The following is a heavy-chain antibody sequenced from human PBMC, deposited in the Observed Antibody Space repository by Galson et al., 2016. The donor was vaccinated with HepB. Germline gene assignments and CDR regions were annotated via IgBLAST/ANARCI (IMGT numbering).Heavy chain of an antibody. D-gene: IGHD5-12*01. Sequence: SLRLSCAASAFTFSSYNMNWVRQAPGKGLEWVSFISSSSSYIYYVDSVKGRFTISRAYAKNSLYLQMNSLRAEDTAVYYCARGSRGYSGYGSDFALDYWGQGTLVTVSS. V-gene: IGHV3-21*01. CDR1: AFTFSSYN. J-gene: IGHJ4*02. CDR2: ISSSSSYI. CDR3: ARGSRGYSGYGSDFALDY.